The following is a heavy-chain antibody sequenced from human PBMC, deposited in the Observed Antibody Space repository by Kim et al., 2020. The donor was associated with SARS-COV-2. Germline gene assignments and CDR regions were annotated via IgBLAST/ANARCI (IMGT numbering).Heavy chain of an antibody. J-gene: IGHJ6*02. CDR2: IYYSGST. CDR3: ARYYYDSSGFYYYYYGMDV. V-gene: IGHV4-59*01. D-gene: IGHD3-22*01. Sequence: SETLSLTCTVSGGSISSYYWSWIRQPPGKGLEWIGYIYYSGSTNYNPSLKSRVTISVDTSKNQFSLKLSSVTAADTAVYYCARYYYDSSGFYYYYYGMDVWGQGTMVTVSS. CDR1: GGSISSYY.